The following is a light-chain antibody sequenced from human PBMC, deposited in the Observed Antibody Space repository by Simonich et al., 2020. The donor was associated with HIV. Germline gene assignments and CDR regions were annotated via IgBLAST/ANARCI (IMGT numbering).Light chain of an antibody. CDR2: STN. CDR3: VLYMGSGIWV. V-gene: IGLV8-61*01. J-gene: IGLJ3*02. CDR1: SGSVSTNKY. Sequence: QTVVTQEPSFSVSPGGTVTLTCGLNSGSVSTNKYPSWYQQTPGQPPRTLIYSTNTRSSGVPDRFSGSSLGNKAALTITGAQADDESDYYCVLYMGSGIWVFGGGTKLTVL.